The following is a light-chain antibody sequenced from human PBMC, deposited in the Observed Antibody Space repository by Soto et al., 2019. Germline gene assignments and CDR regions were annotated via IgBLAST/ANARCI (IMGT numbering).Light chain of an antibody. Sequence: QSALTQPASVSGSPGQPITISCTGTSSDVGGYNYVSWYQQYPGKAPKLVIYDVTNRPSGVSNRFSGSKSGNTASLTISGLRADDEADYYCSSFSTSSTSVVFGGGTKVTVL. CDR3: SSFSTSSTSVV. CDR2: DVT. CDR1: SSDVGGYNY. J-gene: IGLJ2*01. V-gene: IGLV2-14*01.